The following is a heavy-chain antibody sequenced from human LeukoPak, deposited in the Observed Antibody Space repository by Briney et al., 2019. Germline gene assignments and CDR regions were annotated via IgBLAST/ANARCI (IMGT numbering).Heavy chain of an antibody. V-gene: IGHV3-53*01. J-gene: IGHJ4*02. Sequence: GGSLRLSCAASGFTVSSNYMSWVRQAPGKGLEWVSVIYSGGSTYYADSVKGRFTISRDNSKNTLYLQMNSLRAEDTAVYYCARATYSSGWYPTDYWGQGTLVTVSS. CDR3: ARATYSSGWYPTDY. D-gene: IGHD6-19*01. CDR1: GFTVSSNY. CDR2: IYSGGST.